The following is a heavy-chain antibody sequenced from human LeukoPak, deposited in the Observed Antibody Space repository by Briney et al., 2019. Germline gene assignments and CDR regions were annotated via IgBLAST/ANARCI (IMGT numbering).Heavy chain of an antibody. CDR2: IYYSGST. V-gene: IGHV4-59*01. Sequence: PSETLSLTCTVSGGSISSYYWSWIRQPPGKGLEWIGYIYYSGSTNYNPSLKSRVTISVDTSKNQVSLKLSSVTAADTAVYYCARVGVVPADPQGDWYFDLWGGGTLDTVSS. D-gene: IGHD2-2*01. CDR3: ARVGVVPADPQGDWYFDL. J-gene: IGHJ2*01. CDR1: GGSISSYY.